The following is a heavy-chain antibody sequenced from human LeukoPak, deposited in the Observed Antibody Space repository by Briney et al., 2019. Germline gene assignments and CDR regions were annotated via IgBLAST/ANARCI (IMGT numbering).Heavy chain of an antibody. V-gene: IGHV4-34*01. CDR1: GGSFSGYY. D-gene: IGHD4-23*01. CDR2: INHSGST. CDR3: ARGDGGWYFDL. Sequence: SETLSLTCEVYGGSFSGYYWSWIRQSPGKGLEWIGEINHSGSTNYNPSLKSRVTISVDTSNHQFSPKLGSVNAADTAVYYCARGDGGWYFDLWGRGTLVTVFS. J-gene: IGHJ2*01.